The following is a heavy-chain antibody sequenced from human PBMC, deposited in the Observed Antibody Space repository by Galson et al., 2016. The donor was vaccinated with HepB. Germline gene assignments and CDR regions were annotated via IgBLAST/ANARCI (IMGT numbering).Heavy chain of an antibody. CDR3: VRDQFGSYDYGLDV. Sequence: SLRLSCAASGFTFSDYYMSWIRQAPGKGLEWISYMSNSGSTIFYADSVKGRFTISRDNTKNSLYMQMNRLRAEETAFYYCVRDQFGSYDYGLDVWGQGTTVIVSS. J-gene: IGHJ6*02. CDR2: MSNSGSTI. V-gene: IGHV3-11*01. D-gene: IGHD3-16*01. CDR1: GFTFSDYY.